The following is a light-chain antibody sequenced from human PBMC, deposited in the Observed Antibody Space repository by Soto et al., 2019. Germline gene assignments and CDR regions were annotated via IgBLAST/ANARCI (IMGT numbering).Light chain of an antibody. CDR3: QEYNNWPWT. Sequence: EIAMTQSPATLSVSPGERATLSCRASQSVSRNLAWYQQKPGQAPRLLIYGASTRATGIPARFSGSGSGTEFALTISSLQSKVFAVYYCQEYNNWPWTFGQGNKVEIK. V-gene: IGKV3-15*01. CDR2: GAS. CDR1: QSVSRN. J-gene: IGKJ1*01.